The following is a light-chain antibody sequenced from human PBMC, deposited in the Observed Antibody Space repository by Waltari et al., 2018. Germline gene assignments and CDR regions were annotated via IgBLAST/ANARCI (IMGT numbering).Light chain of an antibody. J-gene: IGKJ2*01. CDR1: QSISTN. V-gene: IGKV3-15*01. Sequence: EIVMTQSPAPLSVSPGERATLSCRASQSISTNLAWYQQKPGQAPRLLISGASTRATGIPGRFSGSGSGTEFTLTISSLQSEDFAIYYCQQYNNWLPYTFGQGTKLEIK. CDR2: GAS. CDR3: QQYNNWLPYT.